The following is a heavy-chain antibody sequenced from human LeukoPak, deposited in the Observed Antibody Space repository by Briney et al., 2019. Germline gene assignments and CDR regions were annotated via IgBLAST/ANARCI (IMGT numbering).Heavy chain of an antibody. CDR2: ITGSTGSI. J-gene: IGHJ4*02. CDR3: ARSRRDTGHDPYDY. D-gene: IGHD5-12*01. CDR1: GFTFSSFG. Sequence: GGSLRLSCAASGFTFSSFGMHWVRQAPGRGLEWVSSITGSTGSIYYVASVKGRFTISRDSAKKSLFLDMNTLRAEDTAVYFCARSRRDTGHDPYDYWGQGTLVTVSS. V-gene: IGHV3-21*01.